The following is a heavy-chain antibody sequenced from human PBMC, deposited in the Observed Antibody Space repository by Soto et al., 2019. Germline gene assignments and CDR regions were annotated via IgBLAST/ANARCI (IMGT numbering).Heavy chain of an antibody. Sequence: GGSLRLSCAASGFTFGTYAMAWICQAPGKGQEWVSAISDSDGRTYHADSVKGRFTIARDNFKNTLYLQMNRLRDEDTAVYYCARIWGSTSGYYYYVMDVWGQGSSVTGSS. CDR3: ARIWGSTSGYYYYVMDV. J-gene: IGHJ6*02. CDR2: ISDSDGRT. V-gene: IGHV3-23*01. CDR1: GFTFGTYA. D-gene: IGHD6-6*01.